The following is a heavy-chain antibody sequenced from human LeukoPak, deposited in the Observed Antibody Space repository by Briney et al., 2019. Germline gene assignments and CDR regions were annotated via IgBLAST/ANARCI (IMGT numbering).Heavy chain of an antibody. V-gene: IGHV1-2*02. J-gene: IGHJ4*02. CDR1: GYTFTDYY. D-gene: IGHD4-17*01. CDR3: ARNPLDYGDYFFDY. Sequence: ASVKVSCKASGYTFTDYYMHWVRQAPGQGLEWMGWINPNSGNTNFAQKFQGRVTMTRDTSISTAYMELSRLTSDDTAVYYCARNPLDYGDYFFDYWGQGTLVPASS. CDR2: INPNSGNT.